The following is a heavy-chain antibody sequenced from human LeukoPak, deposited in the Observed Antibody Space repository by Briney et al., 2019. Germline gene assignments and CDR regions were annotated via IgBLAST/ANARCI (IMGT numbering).Heavy chain of an antibody. Sequence: SETLSLTCAVSGGSISGSNWWSWVRQPPGKGLEWIGEIFHSGSTNYSPSLKSRATISIDKSKNQFSLKLTSVTVADTAVYYCASRLRHLLGYWGQGNLVTVSS. J-gene: IGHJ4*02. CDR2: IFHSGST. D-gene: IGHD3-16*01. CDR3: ASRLRHLLGY. CDR1: GGSISGSNW. V-gene: IGHV4-4*02.